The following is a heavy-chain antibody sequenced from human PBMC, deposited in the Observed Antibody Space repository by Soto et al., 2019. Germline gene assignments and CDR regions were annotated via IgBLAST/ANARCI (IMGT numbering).Heavy chain of an antibody. CDR2: ISYDGSNK. J-gene: IGHJ4*02. CDR3: AKDVWGVGSY. D-gene: IGHD1-26*01. Sequence: QVQLVESGGGVVQPGRSLRLSCAASGFTFSSYGMHWVRQAPGKGLEWVAVISYDGSNKYYADSVKGRFTISRDNSKNTLYLQMNSLIAEDTAVYYCAKDVWGVGSYWGQGTLVTVSS. V-gene: IGHV3-30*18. CDR1: GFTFSSYG.